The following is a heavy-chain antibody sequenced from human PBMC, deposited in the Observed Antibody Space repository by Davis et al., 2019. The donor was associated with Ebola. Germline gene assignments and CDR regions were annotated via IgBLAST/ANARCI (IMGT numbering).Heavy chain of an antibody. V-gene: IGHV4-59*12. D-gene: IGHD5-24*01. J-gene: IGHJ4*02. CDR2: ISYSEGT. Sequence: SETLSLTCSVSGGSISNYYWSWIRQPPGKGLEWIGEISYSEGTNYNPSLKSRLTISVDTSRNQVSLKLSSVTAADTAVYYCSRGRDAYKLGVDWGQGTLVTVSS. CDR1: GGSISNYY. CDR3: SRGRDAYKLGVD.